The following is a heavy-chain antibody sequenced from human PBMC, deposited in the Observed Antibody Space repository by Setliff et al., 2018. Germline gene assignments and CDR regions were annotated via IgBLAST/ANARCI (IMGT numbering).Heavy chain of an antibody. CDR1: GYSISSGYI. CDR2: IGHTGSI. J-gene: IGHJ4*02. V-gene: IGHV4-38-2*02. Sequence: PSETLSLTCTVSGYSISSGYIWGWIRQPPGKGLEWVGNIGHTGSINYNLSLKSRLTISRDTSKNQVSLKLNSVTATDTAVYYCARDLGHGGDSDYWGQGILVTVSS. CDR3: ARDLGHGGDSDY. D-gene: IGHD2-21*02.